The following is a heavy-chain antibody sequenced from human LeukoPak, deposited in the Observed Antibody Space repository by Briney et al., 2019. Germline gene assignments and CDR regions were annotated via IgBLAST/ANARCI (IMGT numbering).Heavy chain of an antibody. CDR3: ARGNIATRRGENWFDP. V-gene: IGHV1-2*02. CDR1: GYTFTGDF. CDR2: INSDSGGT. J-gene: IGHJ5*02. D-gene: IGHD6-6*01. Sequence: GASVKVSCKASGYTFTGDFIHWVRQAPGQGLEWMGWINSDSGGTNYARKFQGRVTMTRDTSISTAYMEPSSLRSDDTAVFYCARGNIATRRGENWFDPWGQGTLVTVSS.